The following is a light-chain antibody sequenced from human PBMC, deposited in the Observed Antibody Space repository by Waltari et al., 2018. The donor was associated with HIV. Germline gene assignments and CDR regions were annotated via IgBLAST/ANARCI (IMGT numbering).Light chain of an antibody. V-gene: IGLV3-21*02. J-gene: IGLJ2*01. CDR1: NLEIKT. Sequence: SYVLAQPPSVSVAPGQTARITCWGNNLEIKTLHWSQQKPGQAPVLVVHDDSHRPSGIPQRFSGSNSGNTATLTISRVEAGDEADYFCQVWDTSSDQGVFGGGTKLTVL. CDR2: DDS. CDR3: QVWDTSSDQGV.